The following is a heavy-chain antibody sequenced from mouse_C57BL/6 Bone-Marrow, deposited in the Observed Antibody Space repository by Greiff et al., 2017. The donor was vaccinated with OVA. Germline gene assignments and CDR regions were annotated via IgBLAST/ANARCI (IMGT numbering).Heavy chain of an antibody. CDR3: ASGRLRRGNFDY. CDR1: GYAFSSSW. D-gene: IGHD2-4*01. J-gene: IGHJ2*01. V-gene: IGHV1-82*01. CDR2: IYPGGGDT. Sequence: QVQLQQSGPELVKPGASVKISCKASGYAFSSSWMNWVKQRPGKGLEWIGRIYPGGGDTNYNGKFKGKATLTADTSYSTAYMQLSSLTSEDSAVYFCASGRLRRGNFDYWGQGTTLTVSS.